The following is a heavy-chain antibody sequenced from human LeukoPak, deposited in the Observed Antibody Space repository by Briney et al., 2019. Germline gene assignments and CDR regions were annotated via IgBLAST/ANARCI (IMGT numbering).Heavy chain of an antibody. CDR1: GFTFSSYW. V-gene: IGHV3-74*01. J-gene: IGHJ3*02. CDR2: INSDGRTT. Sequence: GGSLRLSCAASGFTFSSYWMSWVRQAPGKGLVWVSHINSDGRTTNYAGSVKGRFPISRDNSKNSLYLQMNSLRSEDTALYYCAKDIVPRDNWADGFDIWGQGTMVT. D-gene: IGHD2-2*01. CDR3: AKDIVPRDNWADGFDI.